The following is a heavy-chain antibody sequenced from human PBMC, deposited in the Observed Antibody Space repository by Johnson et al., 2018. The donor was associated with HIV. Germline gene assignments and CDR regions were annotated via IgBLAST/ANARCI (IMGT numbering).Heavy chain of an antibody. CDR1: GFTFSSYA. CDR2: IWYDGSSK. J-gene: IGHJ3*02. Sequence: QVQLVESGGGVVQPGRSLRLSCAASGFTFSSYAMHWVRQAPGKGLEWVAVIWYDGSSKYYADSVKGRFTISRDNSKNTLYLQMNSLRAEDTAVYYCVRDAFDYRDASGRFGGAGFDIWGQWTVITVSS. V-gene: IGHV3-30-3*01. CDR3: VRDAFDYRDASGRFGGAGFDI. D-gene: IGHD3-16*01.